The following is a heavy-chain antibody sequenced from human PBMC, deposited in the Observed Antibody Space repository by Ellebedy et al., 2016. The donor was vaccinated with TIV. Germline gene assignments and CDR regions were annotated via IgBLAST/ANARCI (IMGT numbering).Heavy chain of an antibody. J-gene: IGHJ6*02. CDR3: ARDTRKWELSYYYYYYGMDV. V-gene: IGHV3-53*01. Sequence: GESLKISXAASGFTVSSNYMSWVRQAPGKGLEWVSVIYSGGSTYYADSVKGRFTISRDNSKNTLYLQMNSLRAEDTAVYYCARDTRKWELSYYYYYYGMDVWGQGTTVTVSS. D-gene: IGHD1-26*01. CDR2: IYSGGST. CDR1: GFTVSSNY.